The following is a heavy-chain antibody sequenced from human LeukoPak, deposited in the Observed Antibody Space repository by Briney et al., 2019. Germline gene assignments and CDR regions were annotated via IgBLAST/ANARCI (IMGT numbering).Heavy chain of an antibody. CDR3: ALVPAATNWFDP. D-gene: IGHD2-2*01. Sequence: PSQTLSLTCTVSGGSISSGGYYWSWIRQHPGKGLEWIGYIYYSGSTYYNPSLKSRVTISVDTSKNQFSLKLSSVTAADTAVYYCALVPAATNWFDPWGQGTLVTVSS. CDR1: GGSISSGGYY. V-gene: IGHV4-31*03. CDR2: IYYSGST. J-gene: IGHJ5*02.